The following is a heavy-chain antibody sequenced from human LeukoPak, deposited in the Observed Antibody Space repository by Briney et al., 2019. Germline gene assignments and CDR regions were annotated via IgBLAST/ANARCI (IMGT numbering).Heavy chain of an antibody. V-gene: IGHV1-69*02. D-gene: IGHD5-24*01. J-gene: IGHJ5*02. CDR1: GYTFTGYY. CDR2: IIPILGIA. CDR3: ARTGDGYNLGGFDP. Sequence: ASVKVSCKASGYTFTGYYMHWVRQAPGQGLEWMGRIIPILGIANYAQKFQGRVTITADKSTSTAYMELSSLRSEDTAVYYCARTGDGYNLGGFDPWGQGTLVTVSS.